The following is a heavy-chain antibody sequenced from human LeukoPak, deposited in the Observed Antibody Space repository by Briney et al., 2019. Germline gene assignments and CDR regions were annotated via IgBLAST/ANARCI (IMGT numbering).Heavy chain of an antibody. CDR2: INYRGSA. J-gene: IGHJ4*02. V-gene: IGHV4-31*03. CDR1: GGSINSIDYF. Sequence: SETLSLTCTVSGGSINSIDYFWSWIRQYPGKGLEWIGYINYRGSAYYSPSLKSRLIISINTSDNQFSLKLTSVTAADTAVYYCARGEGSGSYYPCFDYWGQGTLVTVSS. CDR3: ARGEGSGSYYPCFDY. D-gene: IGHD1-26*01.